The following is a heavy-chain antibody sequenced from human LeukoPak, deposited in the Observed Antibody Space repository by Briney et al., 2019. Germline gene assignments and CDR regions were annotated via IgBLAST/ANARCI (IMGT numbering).Heavy chain of an antibody. CDR2: IYYTGSS. CDR3: ARVSLDSSGYYHNVFDT. V-gene: IGHV4-59*01. D-gene: IGHD3-22*01. CDR1: DGSFSTYY. Sequence: SETLSLTCSISDGSFSTYYWSWIRHPPGKGLEWIGYIYYTGSSDYNTSLKSRVTMSVDTSKNQFYLKLSSVTAADTAVYYCARVSLDSSGYYHNVFDTWGQGALVTVSS. J-gene: IGHJ4*02.